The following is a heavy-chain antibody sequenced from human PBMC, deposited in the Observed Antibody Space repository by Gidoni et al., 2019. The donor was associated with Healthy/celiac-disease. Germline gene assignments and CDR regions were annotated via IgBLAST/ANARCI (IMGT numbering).Heavy chain of an antibody. CDR1: GFTFSSYG. J-gene: IGHJ6*02. CDR3: AKDIPYYDSSGYYYGMDV. CDR2: IRYDGSNK. Sequence: QVQLVESGGGVVKPGGSLSLSCAASGFTFSSYGMHWVRQASGKGLEWVAFIRYDGSNKYYADSVKGRFTISRDNSKNTLYLQMNSLRAEDTAVYYCAKDIPYYDSSGYYYGMDVWGQGTTVTVAS. D-gene: IGHD3-22*01. V-gene: IGHV3-30*02.